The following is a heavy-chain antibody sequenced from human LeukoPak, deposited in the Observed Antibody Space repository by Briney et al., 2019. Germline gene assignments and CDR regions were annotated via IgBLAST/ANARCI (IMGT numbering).Heavy chain of an antibody. D-gene: IGHD3-10*01. Sequence: GGSLRLSCAVSGFTFSSYAMSWVRQAPGKGLEWVSGISGSGGSTYYADSVKGRLTISRDNSKNTLYLQMNSLRAEDTAVYYCAKGRYYGSGKWGYFEYWGQGTLVTVSS. CDR3: AKGRYYGSGKWGYFEY. V-gene: IGHV3-23*01. J-gene: IGHJ4*02. CDR1: GFTFSSYA. CDR2: ISGSGGST.